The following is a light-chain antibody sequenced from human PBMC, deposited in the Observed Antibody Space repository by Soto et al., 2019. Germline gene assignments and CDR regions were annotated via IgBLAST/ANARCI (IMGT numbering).Light chain of an antibody. CDR1: QSVRTY. J-gene: IGKJ4*01. CDR3: QQSYSQPLT. Sequence: DIQLTQSPSSLSASVGDIVTINCRASQSVRTYLNWYQHKPGTAPKVLIYAATSLQSGVPSRFSGSTSGTHFTLTISSLQPEDFATYYCQQSYSQPLTFGGGTKVDIK. CDR2: AAT. V-gene: IGKV1-39*01.